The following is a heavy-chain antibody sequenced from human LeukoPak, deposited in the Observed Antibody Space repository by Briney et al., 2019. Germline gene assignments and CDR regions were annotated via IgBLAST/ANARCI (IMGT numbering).Heavy chain of an antibody. D-gene: IGHD1-26*01. V-gene: IGHV3-30-3*01. CDR1: GFTFSSYA. J-gene: IGHJ3*02. Sequence: PGGSLRLSCAASGFTFSSYAMHWVRQAPGKGLEWVAVISYDGSNKYYADSVKGRFTISRDNSKNTLYLQMNSLRAEDTAVYYCAAPSGNYWKSAFDIWGQGTMVTVSS. CDR3: AAPSGNYWKSAFDI. CDR2: ISYDGSNK.